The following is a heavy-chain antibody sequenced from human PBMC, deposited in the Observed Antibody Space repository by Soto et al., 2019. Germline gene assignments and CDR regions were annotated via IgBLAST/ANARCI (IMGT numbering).Heavy chain of an antibody. CDR2: INHSGST. D-gene: IGHD6-13*01. J-gene: IGHJ6*03. V-gene: IGHV4-34*01. CDR3: ASAAAAGHYYHYYYMDV. CDR1: GGSFSGYY. Sequence: QVQLQQWGAGLLKPSETLSLTCAVYGGSFSGYYWSWIRQPPGKGLEWIGEINHSGSTNYNPSLKSRVTISVDTSKNQFSLKLSSVTAADTAVYYCASAAAAGHYYHYYYMDVWGKGTTVTVSS.